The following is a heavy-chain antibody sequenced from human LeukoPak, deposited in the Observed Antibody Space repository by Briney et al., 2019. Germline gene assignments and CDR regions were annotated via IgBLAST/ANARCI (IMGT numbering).Heavy chain of an antibody. V-gene: IGHV3-74*01. CDR2: INSDGNT. Sequence: PGGSLRLSCAASGFTFSSYWMHWVRQAPGKGLVWVSRINSDGNTYYADSVKGRFTVSRDNSKNTLFLQMNSLRAEDTAVYYCAKDGGLWVSAHWGDSWGRGTLVTVSS. CDR1: GFTFSSYW. CDR3: AKDGGLWVSAHWGDS. J-gene: IGHJ4*02. D-gene: IGHD7-27*01.